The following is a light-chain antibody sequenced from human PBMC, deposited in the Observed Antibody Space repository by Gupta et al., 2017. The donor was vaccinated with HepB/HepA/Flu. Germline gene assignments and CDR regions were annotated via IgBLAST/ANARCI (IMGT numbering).Light chain of an antibody. CDR2: TIS. V-gene: IGKV1-12*02. CDR3: QQAENVPCT. Sequence: DVQIPQSPSSVLAPLGDSVTITCRASEDIRNSLAWYQQKPGKAPKLLIETISSLQSGVPSRFSGSGSGTDFSLTITSLQPEDVSIYYCQQAENVPCTFGLGTKVEIK. J-gene: IGKJ1*01. CDR1: EDIRNS.